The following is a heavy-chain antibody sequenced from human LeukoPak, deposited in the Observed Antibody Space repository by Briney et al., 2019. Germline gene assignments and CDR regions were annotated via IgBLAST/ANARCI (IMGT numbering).Heavy chain of an antibody. CDR3: AREGMATWEWFDP. V-gene: IGHV4-39*07. J-gene: IGHJ5*02. CDR1: GGSISSSSYY. D-gene: IGHD5-24*01. CDR2: IYYSGST. Sequence: SETLSLTCTVSGGSISSSSYYWGWVRQPLGKGLEWIGSIYYSGSTYYNPSLKSRVTISVDTSKNQFSLKLSSVTAADTAVYYCAREGMATWEWFDPWGQGTLVTVSS.